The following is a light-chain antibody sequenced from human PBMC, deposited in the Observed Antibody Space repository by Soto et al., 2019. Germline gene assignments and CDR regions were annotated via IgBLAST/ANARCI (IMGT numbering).Light chain of an antibody. CDR2: EVA. Sequence: QSVLTQLASESVSPGQSITMACTGTNSDVGAYPCVSWYQQLPGNAPKLLIYEVADRPSGVSDRFSGSKSGNTASLTISALHAEDEAVYYCSSYATSGTNVIFGGGTKVTVL. CDR1: NSDVGAYPC. V-gene: IGLV2-14*03. CDR3: SSYATSGTNVI. J-gene: IGLJ2*01.